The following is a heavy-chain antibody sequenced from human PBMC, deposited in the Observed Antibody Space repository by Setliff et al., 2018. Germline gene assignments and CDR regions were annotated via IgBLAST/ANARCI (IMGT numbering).Heavy chain of an antibody. D-gene: IGHD2-2*01. CDR3: ARQGCSSTSCHSIDY. V-gene: IGHV5-51*01. Sequence: PGESLKISCKGSGNRFTSNWIGWVRQMPGKGLEWMGIIFLADSDIRYSPSFQGNVTISADKAINTAYLQWNSMQASDTAMYYCARQGCSSTSCHSIDYWGQGTLVTVSS. CDR1: GNRFTSNW. CDR2: IFLADSDI. J-gene: IGHJ4*02.